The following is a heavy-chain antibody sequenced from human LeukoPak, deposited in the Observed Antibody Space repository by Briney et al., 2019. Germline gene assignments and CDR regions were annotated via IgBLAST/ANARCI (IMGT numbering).Heavy chain of an antibody. CDR2: ISISSSYI. J-gene: IGHJ4*02. Sequence: KTGGSLRLSCAASGFTFSSYSMNWVRQAPGKGLEWVSSISISSSYIYYADSVKGRFTISRDNAKNSLYLQMNSLRAEDTAVYYCARGFFDYVWGSYRSISFDYWGQGTLVTVSS. CDR1: GFTFSSYS. V-gene: IGHV3-21*01. D-gene: IGHD3-16*02. CDR3: ARGFFDYVWGSYRSISFDY.